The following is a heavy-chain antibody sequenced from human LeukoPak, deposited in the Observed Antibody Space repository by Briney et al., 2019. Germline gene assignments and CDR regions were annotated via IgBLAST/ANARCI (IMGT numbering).Heavy chain of an antibody. Sequence: ASVKVSCKASGYTFTVYFMQWVRQAPGRGLEWMGWINPNSGGTNYAQKFQGRVTMTRDTSISTAYMELSRLRSDDTAVYYCARELNYDSSGYYFDYWGQGTLVTVSS. CDR3: ARELNYDSSGYYFDY. D-gene: IGHD3-22*01. J-gene: IGHJ4*02. CDR2: INPNSGGT. V-gene: IGHV1-2*02. CDR1: GYTFTVYF.